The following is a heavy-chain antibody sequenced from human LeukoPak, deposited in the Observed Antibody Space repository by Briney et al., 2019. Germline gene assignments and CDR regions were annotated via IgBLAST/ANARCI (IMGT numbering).Heavy chain of an antibody. J-gene: IGHJ4*02. CDR3: VRVAYDVLTGYENYYDY. CDR1: GFTFRSYE. Sequence: GGSLRLSCAASGFTFRSYEMNWVRGAPGKARECVSSISRSSSYIYYTGSVKGRFNISRDNADSSLYLQMNSLSAEDTAVYYCVRVAYDVLTGYENYYDYWGQGTLVTVSS. V-gene: IGHV3-21*01. CDR2: ISRSSSYI. D-gene: IGHD3-9*01.